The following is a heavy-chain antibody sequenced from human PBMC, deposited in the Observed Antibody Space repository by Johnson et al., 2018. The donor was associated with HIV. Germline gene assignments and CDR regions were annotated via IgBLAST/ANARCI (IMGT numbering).Heavy chain of an antibody. CDR2: IRYDGSNK. CDR3: ATVYYDILTGYYYDAFDI. D-gene: IGHD3-9*01. V-gene: IGHV3-30*02. Sequence: QVQLVESGGGVVQPGGSLRLSCVASGFTFSNYGMHWVRQAPGKGLEWVAFIRYDGSNKYYADSVKGQFTISRDNSKNTLYLQMKSLRGEDTAVYYCATVYYDILTGYYYDAFDIWGQGTMVTVSS. CDR1: GFTFSNYG. J-gene: IGHJ3*02.